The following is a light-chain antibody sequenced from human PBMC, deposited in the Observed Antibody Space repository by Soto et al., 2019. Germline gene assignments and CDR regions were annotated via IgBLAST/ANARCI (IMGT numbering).Light chain of an antibody. CDR3: QQRNNWPRST. CDR2: DAS. J-gene: IGKJ5*01. CDR1: QIVGTY. Sequence: EIVLTESPSTRSLFPWERSTLPCGASQIVGTYLAWYQQKRGQAPRLLMYDASNRASGVPARFSGSGSGTDFTLTISSLEPEDFAVYYCQQRNNWPRSTFGQGTRLEI. V-gene: IGKV3-11*01.